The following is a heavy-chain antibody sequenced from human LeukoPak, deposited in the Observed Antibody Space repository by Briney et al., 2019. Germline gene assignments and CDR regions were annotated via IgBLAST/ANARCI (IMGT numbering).Heavy chain of an antibody. V-gene: IGHV4-39*01. J-gene: IGHJ4*02. Sequence: SETLSLTCTVSGGSMTSNNYYWGWVRQPPGKGLEWIGNIHYSGSTYYSPSLKNRVTISVDTSKNQFTLRLKSVTAADTAVYYCWRPHCSNPECSPPRVDFWGQGTLVTVPS. CDR3: WRPHCSNPECSPPRVDF. D-gene: IGHD2-8*01. CDR2: IHYSGST. CDR1: GGSMTSNNYY.